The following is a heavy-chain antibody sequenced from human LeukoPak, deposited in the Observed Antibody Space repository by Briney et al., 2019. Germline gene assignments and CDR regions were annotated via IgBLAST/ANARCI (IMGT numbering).Heavy chain of an antibody. J-gene: IGHJ3*02. CDR1: GFTFSSYS. D-gene: IGHD1-1*01. CDR2: ISSSSSYI. CDR3: ARDIRPRAFDI. Sequence: GGSLRLSCAASGFTFSSYSMNWVRQAPGKGLEWVSPISSSSSYIYYADSVKGRFTISRDNAKNSLYLQMNSLRAEDTAVYYCARDIRPRAFDIWGQGTMVTVSS. V-gene: IGHV3-21*01.